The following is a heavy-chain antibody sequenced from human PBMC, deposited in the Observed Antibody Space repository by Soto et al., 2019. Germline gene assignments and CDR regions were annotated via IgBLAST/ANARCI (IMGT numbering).Heavy chain of an antibody. CDR1: GGSISSSNYY. V-gene: IGHV4-39*01. CDR3: ARHEGSYVTFDY. CDR2: MYSSGNT. D-gene: IGHD3-16*01. Sequence: SETLSLTCTVSGGSISSSNYYWGWIRQPPGKGLEWIGSMYSSGNTYYNPPLKSRVTISAGSSRNQFSLKLNSVTVADTAVYYCARHEGSYVTFDYWGQGTLVTVSS. J-gene: IGHJ4*02.